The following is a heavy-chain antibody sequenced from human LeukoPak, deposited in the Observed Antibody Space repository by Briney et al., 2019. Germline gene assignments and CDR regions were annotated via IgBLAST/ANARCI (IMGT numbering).Heavy chain of an antibody. CDR1: GGSISSYY. CDR3: ARDNFMVRGVVRGLYYMGV. V-gene: IGHV4-4*07. J-gene: IGHJ6*03. Sequence: SETLSLTCTVSGGSISSYYWSWIRQPAGKGLEWIGRFYTSGSTNYNPSLKSRVTMSVDTSKNQFSLKLSSVTAADTAVYYCARDNFMVRGVVRGLYYMGVWGKGTTVTVSS. D-gene: IGHD3-10*01. CDR2: FYTSGST.